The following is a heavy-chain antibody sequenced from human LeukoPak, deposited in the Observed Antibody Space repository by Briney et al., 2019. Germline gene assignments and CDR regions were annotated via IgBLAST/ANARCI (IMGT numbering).Heavy chain of an antibody. J-gene: IGHJ4*02. CDR1: GFSFSDSV. CDR2: ISHDVKTT. Sequence: SGGSLRLSCVASGFSFSDSVIHWVRQAPGKGLEWVAVISHDVKTTYYADSVRGRFTISRDNSKNTLYVQMNSLRDEDTAVYYCAKDQRWESPHYLDSWGQGTLVTVSS. D-gene: IGHD1-26*01. V-gene: IGHV3-30*04. CDR3: AKDQRWESPHYLDS.